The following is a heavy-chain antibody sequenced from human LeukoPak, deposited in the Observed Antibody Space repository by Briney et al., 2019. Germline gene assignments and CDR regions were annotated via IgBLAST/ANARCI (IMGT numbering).Heavy chain of an antibody. V-gene: IGHV3-23*01. J-gene: IGHJ4*02. CDR3: SKDRGGTLGDYFDY. D-gene: IGHD3-10*01. Sequence: GGSLRLSCAASGFTFSSYAMSWVRQAPGKGLEWVSAIGGSGGTTYYADSVKGRFTISRDNSKNTLYLQMNSLRAEDTALYYCSKDRGGTLGDYFDYWGQGTLVTVSS. CDR1: GFTFSSYA. CDR2: IGGSGGTT.